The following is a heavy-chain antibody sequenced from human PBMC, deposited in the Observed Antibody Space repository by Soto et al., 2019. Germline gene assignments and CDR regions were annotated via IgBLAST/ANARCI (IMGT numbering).Heavy chain of an antibody. J-gene: IGHJ6*02. V-gene: IGHV2-70*01. D-gene: IGHD3-3*01. Sequence: SGPTLVNPTQTLTLTCTFSGFSLSTSGMCVSWTRQPPGKALEWLALIDWDDDKYYSTSLKTRLTISKDTSKNQVVLTMTNMDPVDTAAYDCARINRTYYDFWSGYPDCTLVWGQGSTGSGSS. CDR1: GFSLSTSGMC. CDR3: ARINRTYYDFWSGYPDCTLV. CDR2: IDWDDDK.